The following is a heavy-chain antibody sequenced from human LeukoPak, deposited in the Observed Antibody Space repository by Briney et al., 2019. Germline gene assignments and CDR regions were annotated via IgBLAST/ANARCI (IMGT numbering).Heavy chain of an antibody. CDR3: AADCGGDCPPTY. CDR1: GYSFTTYA. Sequence: ASVKVSCKASGYSFTTYAIHWVRQAPGQSLEWMGWINGGNGNTKYSQKFQGRVTITRDTSASTAYMELSSLRSEDTAVYYCAADCGGDCPPTYWGQGTLVTVSS. V-gene: IGHV1-3*01. J-gene: IGHJ4*02. D-gene: IGHD2-21*02. CDR2: INGGNGNT.